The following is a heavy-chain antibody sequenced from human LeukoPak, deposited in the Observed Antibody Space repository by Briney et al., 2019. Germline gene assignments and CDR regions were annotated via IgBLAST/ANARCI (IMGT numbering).Heavy chain of an antibody. Sequence: TRGSLRLSCAASGFTFSSYWMSWVRQAPGKGLEWVANIKQDGSEKYYVDSVKGRFTISRDNAKNSLYLQMNSLRAEDTAVYYCAKALKINWYYFDSWGQGTLVTVSS. CDR2: IKQDGSEK. J-gene: IGHJ4*02. CDR1: GFTFSSYW. D-gene: IGHD1-1*01. CDR3: AKALKINWYYFDS. V-gene: IGHV3-7*03.